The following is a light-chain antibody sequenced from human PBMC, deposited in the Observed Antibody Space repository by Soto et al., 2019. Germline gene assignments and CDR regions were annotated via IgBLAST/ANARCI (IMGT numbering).Light chain of an antibody. CDR3: AAWDDSLNGVV. V-gene: IGLV1-44*01. J-gene: IGLJ2*01. CDR2: SNN. Sequence: QSVLTQPPSASGTPGQTVTISCSGSSSNIGSNTVNWYQQLPGTAPKLLIYSNNQRPPGVPDRFSGSKSGTSASLAISGLQSEDEADYYCAAWDDSLNGVVFGGGTKLTVL. CDR1: SSNIGSNT.